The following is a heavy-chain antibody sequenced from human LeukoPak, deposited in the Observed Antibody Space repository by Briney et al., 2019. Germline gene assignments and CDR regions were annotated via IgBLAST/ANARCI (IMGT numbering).Heavy chain of an antibody. CDR1: GYTFTRYG. V-gene: IGHV1-18*01. D-gene: IGHD3-22*01. CDR3: VRESGGYYGGAFDY. CDR2: ISGSNGNT. Sequence: ASVKVSRKASGYTFTRYGMSWVRQAPGQGLEWMGWISGSNGNTNYAQKLQGRVTMTTDTSTSTAYMELRSLRSDDTAVYYCVRESGGYYGGAFDYWGQGTLVTVSS. J-gene: IGHJ4*02.